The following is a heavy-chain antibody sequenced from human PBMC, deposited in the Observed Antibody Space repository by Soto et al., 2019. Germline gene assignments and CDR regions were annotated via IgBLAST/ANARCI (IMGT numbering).Heavy chain of an antibody. CDR3: AAGGGLPRYY. V-gene: IGHV4-30-2*01. CDR1: GGSISSGGYS. Sequence: QLQLQESGSGLVKPSQTLSLTCAVSGGSISSGGYSWSWIRQPPGKGLEWIGYIYHSGSTYYNPSLQRRVTISVDRSKNQFSLKLSSVTAADTAVYSCAAGGGLPRYYWGQGTLVTVSS. J-gene: IGHJ4*02. CDR2: IYHSGST. D-gene: IGHD5-12*01.